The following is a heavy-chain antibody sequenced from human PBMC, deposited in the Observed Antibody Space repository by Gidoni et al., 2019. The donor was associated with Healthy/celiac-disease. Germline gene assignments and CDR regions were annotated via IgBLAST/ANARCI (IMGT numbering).Heavy chain of an antibody. CDR1: GGSFSGYY. CDR3: ARLGALVGATTLSWFDP. D-gene: IGHD1-26*01. V-gene: IGHV4-34*01. Sequence: QVQLQQWGAGLLKPSETLSLTCAVYGGSFSGYYWSWIRQPPGKGLEWIGEINHSGSTNYNPSLKSRVTISVDTSKNQFSLKLSSVTAADTAVYYCARLGALVGATTLSWFDPWGQGTLVTVSS. J-gene: IGHJ5*02. CDR2: INHSGST.